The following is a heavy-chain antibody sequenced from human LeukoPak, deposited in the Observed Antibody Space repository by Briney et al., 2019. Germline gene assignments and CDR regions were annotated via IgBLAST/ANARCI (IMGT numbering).Heavy chain of an antibody. V-gene: IGHV3-23*01. CDR1: GFTFSSYA. J-gene: IGHJ4*02. Sequence: GGSLRLSCAASGFTFSSYAMSWVRQAPGKGLEWVSAISGSGGSTYYADSVKGRFTISRDNSKNTLYLQMNSLRAEDTAVYYCAKDLRSGYYYNYFDYWGQGTLVTVSS. CDR2: ISGSGGST. CDR3: AKDLRSGYYYNYFDY. D-gene: IGHD3-22*01.